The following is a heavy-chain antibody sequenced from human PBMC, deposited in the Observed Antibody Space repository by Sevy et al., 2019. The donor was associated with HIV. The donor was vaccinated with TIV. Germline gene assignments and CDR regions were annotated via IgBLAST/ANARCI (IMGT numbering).Heavy chain of an antibody. Sequence: SGPTLVNPTQTLTLTCTFSGFSLSTSGVGVGWIRQPPGKALEWLALIYWNDDKRYSPSLKSRLTITKDTSKNQVVLTMTNMDPVDTASYYCAHSPPAAMANWDPYFDYWGQGTLVTVSS. V-gene: IGHV2-5*01. CDR2: IYWNDDK. CDR3: AHSPPAAMANWDPYFDY. D-gene: IGHD5-18*01. J-gene: IGHJ4*02. CDR1: GFSLSTSGVG.